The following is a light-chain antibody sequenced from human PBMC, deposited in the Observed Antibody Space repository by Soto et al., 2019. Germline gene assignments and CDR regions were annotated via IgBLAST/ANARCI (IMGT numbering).Light chain of an antibody. CDR3: QYRGIWPPGAT. V-gene: IGKV3-11*01. CDR1: QSINNY. CDR2: DAS. Sequence: EIVLTQSPVTLSLSPGERATLSCRASQSINNYLAWYQQKPGQPPRLLIYDASNRATAIPVRFSGSGSGTDFTLTISSLEPKDSAVYYCQYRGIWPPGATFGGGTKVEIK. J-gene: IGKJ4*01.